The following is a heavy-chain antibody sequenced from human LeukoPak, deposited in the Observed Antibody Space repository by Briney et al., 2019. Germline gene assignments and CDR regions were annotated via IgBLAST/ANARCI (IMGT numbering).Heavy chain of an antibody. CDR3: ARTPPTTVPYFDY. D-gene: IGHD4-17*01. J-gene: IGHJ4*02. CDR2: LHYAGST. Sequence: SETLSLTCAVSGGSISSSGSHWGWVRQPPGKGLEWIATLHYAGSTYYNPSLKSRVTISVDTSKNQFSLKLSSVTAADTAVYYCARTPPTTVPYFDYWGQGTLVTVSS. CDR1: GGSISSSGSH. V-gene: IGHV4-39*07.